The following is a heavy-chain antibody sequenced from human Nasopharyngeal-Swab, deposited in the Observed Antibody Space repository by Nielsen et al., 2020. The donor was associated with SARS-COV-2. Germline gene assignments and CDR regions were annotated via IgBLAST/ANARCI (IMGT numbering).Heavy chain of an antibody. CDR2: INHSGST. V-gene: IGHV4-4*02. CDR1: GGSTSSDYW. D-gene: IGHD3-16*02. J-gene: IGHJ4*02. CDR3: ARAPAYDYVWGSYRYPYYFDY. Sequence: SETLSLTCAVSGGSTSSDYWWTCVRQPPGRGLEWIGEINHSGSTNYNPSLKSRVTISVDTSKNQFSLKLSSVTAADTAVYYCARAPAYDYVWGSYRYPYYFDYWGQGTLVTVSS.